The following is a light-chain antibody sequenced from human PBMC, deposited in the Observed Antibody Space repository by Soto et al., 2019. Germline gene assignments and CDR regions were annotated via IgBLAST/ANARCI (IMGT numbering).Light chain of an antibody. CDR1: QNINNW. CDR2: KAS. Sequence: DIQMTQSPSTLSASVGDRVTITCRASQNINNWLAWYQQKPGKAPKLLIYKASTLESGVPSRFSGSGFGTEFSLTISSLQPEDVATYYCQRYSFTFGPGAKVYSK. V-gene: IGKV1-5*03. J-gene: IGKJ3*01. CDR3: QRYSFT.